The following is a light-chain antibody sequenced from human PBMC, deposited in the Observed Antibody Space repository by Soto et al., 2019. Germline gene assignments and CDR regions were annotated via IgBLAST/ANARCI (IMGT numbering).Light chain of an antibody. J-gene: IGKJ4*01. Sequence: EIVLTQSPGPLFFSSGERATLLCRASQSVSSDLAWFQQKPGQAPRLIIYSASIRATGIPARFSGSGTGTEFTLAISSLQSEDFAVYYCQQFNKWPLTFGGGTKVDIK. CDR2: SAS. CDR1: QSVSSD. V-gene: IGKV3-15*01. CDR3: QQFNKWPLT.